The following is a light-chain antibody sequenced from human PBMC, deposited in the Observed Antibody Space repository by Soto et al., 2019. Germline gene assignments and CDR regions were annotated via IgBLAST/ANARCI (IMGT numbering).Light chain of an antibody. CDR2: GAS. Sequence: LSPGERATLSCRASQSVSSSYLAWYQQKPGQAPRLLIYGASSRATGIPDRFSGSGSGTDFTLTISRLEPEDFAVYYCQQYGSTPATLGGGTKVDIK. V-gene: IGKV3-20*01. CDR1: QSVSSSY. J-gene: IGKJ4*01. CDR3: QQYGSTPAT.